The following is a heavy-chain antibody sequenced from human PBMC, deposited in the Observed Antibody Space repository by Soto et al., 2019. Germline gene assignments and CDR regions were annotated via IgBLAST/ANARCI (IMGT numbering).Heavy chain of an antibody. Sequence: QVQLVESGGGVVQPGRSLRLSCAASGFTFSSYGMHWVRQAPGKGLEWVAVISYDGSNKYYVDSVKGRFTISRDNSKNTVHLQMNSLRAEDTAVYYWAKVRRVVAVAAPFDYWGQGTLVTVSS. CDR1: GFTFSSYG. D-gene: IGHD6-19*01. J-gene: IGHJ4*02. V-gene: IGHV3-30*18. CDR3: AKVRRVVAVAAPFDY. CDR2: ISYDGSNK.